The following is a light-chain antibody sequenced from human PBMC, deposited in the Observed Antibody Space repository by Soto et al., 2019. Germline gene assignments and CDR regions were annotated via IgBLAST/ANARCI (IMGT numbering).Light chain of an antibody. V-gene: IGLV1-40*01. CDR2: GNS. Sequence: QSVLTQPPSVSGAPGQRVTISCTGSSSNIGAGYDVHWYQQLPGTAPKLLIYGNSNRPSGVPDRFSGSKSGTSASLAITGLQAEDEADYYCQSYDSSFYVFGKGTKGTVL. J-gene: IGLJ1*01. CDR1: SSNIGAGYD. CDR3: QSYDSSFYV.